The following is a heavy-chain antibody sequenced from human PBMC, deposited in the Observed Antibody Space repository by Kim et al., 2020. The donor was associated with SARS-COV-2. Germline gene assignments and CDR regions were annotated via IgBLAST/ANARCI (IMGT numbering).Heavy chain of an antibody. CDR2: INHSGST. D-gene: IGHD4-4*01. CDR3: ARVQALERTTVTSDY. CDR1: GGSFSGYY. V-gene: IGHV4-34*01. Sequence: SETLSLTCAVYGGSFSGYYWSWIRQPPGKGLEWIGEINHSGSTNYNPSLKSRVTISVDTSKNQFSLKLSSVTAADTAVYYCARVQALERTTVTSDYWGQGTLVTVSS. J-gene: IGHJ4*02.